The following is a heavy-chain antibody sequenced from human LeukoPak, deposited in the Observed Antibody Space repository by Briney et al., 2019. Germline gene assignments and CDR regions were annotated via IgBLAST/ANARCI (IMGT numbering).Heavy chain of an antibody. CDR1: GFTFSSYE. CDR2: ISSSGSTI. D-gene: IGHD6-13*01. Sequence: GGSLRLSCAASGFTFSSYEMSWVRQAPGKGLEWVSYISSSGSTIYYADSVKGRFTISRDNAKNSLYLQMNSLRAEDTAVYYCATPIAAAGPVWYYMDVWGKGTTVTVSS. V-gene: IGHV3-48*03. CDR3: ATPIAAAGPVWYYMDV. J-gene: IGHJ6*03.